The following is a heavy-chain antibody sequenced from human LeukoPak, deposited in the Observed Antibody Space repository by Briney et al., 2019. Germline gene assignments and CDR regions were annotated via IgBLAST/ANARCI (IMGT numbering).Heavy chain of an antibody. D-gene: IGHD3-10*01. CDR1: GYTFTGYY. CDR2: INPNSGGT. V-gene: IGHV1-2*02. CDR3: ARTMVRGAHVNY. Sequence: GASVKASCQASGYTFTGYYMHWVRQAPGQGLEWMGWINPNSGGTNYAQKFQGRVTMTRDTSISTAYMELSRLRSDDTAVYCCARTMVRGAHVNYWGQGTLVTVSS. J-gene: IGHJ4*02.